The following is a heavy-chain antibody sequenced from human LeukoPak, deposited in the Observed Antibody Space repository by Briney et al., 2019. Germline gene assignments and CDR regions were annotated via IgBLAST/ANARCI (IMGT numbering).Heavy chain of an antibody. J-gene: IGHJ4*02. CDR2: IYYSGST. V-gene: IGHV4-31*03. D-gene: IGHD3-22*01. CDR1: GGSISSGGYY. CDR3: ASLGVYYDSSPEYYFDY. Sequence: SQTLSLTCTVSGGSISSGGYYWSWIRQHPGKGLEWIGYIYYSGSTYYNPSLKSRVTISVDTSKNQFPLKLSSVTAADTAVYYCASLGVYYDSSPEYYFDYWGQGTLVTVSS.